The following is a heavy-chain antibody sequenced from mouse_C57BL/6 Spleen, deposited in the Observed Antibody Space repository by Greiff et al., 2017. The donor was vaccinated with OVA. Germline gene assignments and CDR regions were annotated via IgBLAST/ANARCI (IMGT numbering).Heavy chain of an antibody. Sequence: EVKLVESGGGLVKPGGSLKLSCAASGFTFSDYGMHWVRQAPEKGLEWVAYISSGSSTIYYADTVKGRFTISRDNAKNTLFLQMTSLRSEDTAMYYCARPFDDYSAWFAYWGQGTLVTVSA. D-gene: IGHD2-3*01. CDR3: ARPFDDYSAWFAY. V-gene: IGHV5-17*01. J-gene: IGHJ3*01. CDR1: GFTFSDYG. CDR2: ISSGSSTI.